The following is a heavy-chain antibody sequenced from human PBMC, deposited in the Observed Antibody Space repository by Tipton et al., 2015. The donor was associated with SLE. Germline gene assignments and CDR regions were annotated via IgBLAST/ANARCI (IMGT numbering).Heavy chain of an antibody. V-gene: IGHV4-31*03. Sequence: TLSLTCTVSGVSISSGGHYWSWLRQLPGKGLEWIGYLYYSGSTKYNPSLKSRVTISIDSSKSQLSLNLRSVTAADTAVYYCARATDWNLSPDVWGKGTTVTVSP. CDR1: GVSISSGGHY. CDR3: ARATDWNLSPDV. CDR2: LYYSGST. D-gene: IGHD1-7*01. J-gene: IGHJ6*04.